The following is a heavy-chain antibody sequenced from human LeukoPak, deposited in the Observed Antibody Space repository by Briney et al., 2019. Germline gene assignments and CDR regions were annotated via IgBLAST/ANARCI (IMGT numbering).Heavy chain of an antibody. V-gene: IGHV1-2*02. CDR3: ARDGTGVYNLVQY. J-gene: IGHJ4*02. CDR2: INPNSGGT. Sequence: EASVKVSCKASGYTFTGYYMHWVRQAPGQGLEWMGWINPNSGGTNYAQKFQGRVTMTRDTSISAVYMELSRLGSDDTAVYYCARDGTGVYNLVQYWGQGTLVTVSS. D-gene: IGHD5-24*01. CDR1: GYTFTGYY.